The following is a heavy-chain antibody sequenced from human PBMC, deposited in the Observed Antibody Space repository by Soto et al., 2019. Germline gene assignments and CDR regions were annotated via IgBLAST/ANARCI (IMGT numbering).Heavy chain of an antibody. CDR3: AKGGGYFGGVSCYSVYEAVDY. D-gene: IGHD2-15*01. J-gene: IGHJ4*02. V-gene: IGHV3-23*01. Sequence: EVQLLESGGGLVQPGGSLRLSCAASGFTFSSYAMSWVRQAPGKGLGWVSGISGRAGSTYYADSVKGRFTISRDNSKNTLYLQMNSLRAEDTAVYYCAKGGGYFGGVSCYSVYEAVDYWGQGTLVTVSS. CDR1: GFTFSSYA. CDR2: ISGRAGST.